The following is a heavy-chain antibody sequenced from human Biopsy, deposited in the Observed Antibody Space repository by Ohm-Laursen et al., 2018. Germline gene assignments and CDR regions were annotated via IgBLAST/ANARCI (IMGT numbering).Heavy chain of an antibody. CDR2: ISSSGITA. Sequence: LSLTCAASRFTFSDYFMSWIRQAPGKGLEWVSYISSSGITAHYADSVKGRFTISRDNAKNSLYLHMNSLRLDDTALYYCVRTFRNYDFLDSWGQGTLVTVSS. CDR1: RFTFSDYF. V-gene: IGHV3-11*01. D-gene: IGHD3-22*01. J-gene: IGHJ1*01. CDR3: VRTFRNYDFLDS.